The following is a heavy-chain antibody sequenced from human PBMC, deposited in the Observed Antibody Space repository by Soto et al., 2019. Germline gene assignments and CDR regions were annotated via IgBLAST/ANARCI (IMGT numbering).Heavy chain of an antibody. CDR1: GDSINSRY. CDR3: VRQRGNYFDF. D-gene: IGHD3-10*01. CDR2: IDYVGST. V-gene: IGHV4-59*11. Sequence: PSETLSLTCSVSGDSINSRYWSWIRQPPGKGLEWIGYIDYVGSTNYAPSLQSRVTMSVDTSKNQVSLKLRYVNAADTAVYYCVRQRGNYFDFWGQGTLVTVSS. J-gene: IGHJ4*02.